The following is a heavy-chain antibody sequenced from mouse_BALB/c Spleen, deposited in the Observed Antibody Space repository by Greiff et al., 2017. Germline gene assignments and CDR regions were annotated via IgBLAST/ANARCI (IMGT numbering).Heavy chain of an antibody. CDR2: ILPGSGST. CDR3: AREDMNTREMDY. J-gene: IGHJ4*01. V-gene: IGHV1-9*01. D-gene: IGHD2-4*01. CDR1: GYTFSSYW. Sequence: QVQLQQSGAELMKPGASVKISCKATGYTFSSYWIEWVKQRPGHGLEWIGGILPGSGSTNYNEKFKGKATLTTETSSSTAYMQLSSLTSEDSAVYYCAREDMNTREMDYWGQGTSVTVSS.